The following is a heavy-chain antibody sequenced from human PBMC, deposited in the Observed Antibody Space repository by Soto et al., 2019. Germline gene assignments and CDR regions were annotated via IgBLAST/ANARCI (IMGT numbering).Heavy chain of an antibody. CDR3: ARAYGSGSAYYYGMDV. Sequence: SVKLSCKASAGTFSSYSISWVRQAPGQGLEWMGGIIPIFGTANYAQKFQGRVTITADESTSTAYMELSSLRSEDTAVYYCARAYGSGSAYYYGMDVWGQGTTVTVSS. D-gene: IGHD3-10*01. CDR2: IIPIFGTA. J-gene: IGHJ6*02. V-gene: IGHV1-69*13. CDR1: AGTFSSYS.